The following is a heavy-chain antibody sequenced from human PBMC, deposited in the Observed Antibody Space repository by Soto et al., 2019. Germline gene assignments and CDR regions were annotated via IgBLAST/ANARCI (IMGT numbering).Heavy chain of an antibody. D-gene: IGHD6-19*01. CDR1: GFTFSSYA. J-gene: IGHJ3*02. CDR3: AKDRSGWYDAFDI. CDR2: ISGSGGST. Sequence: EVQLLESGGGLVQPGGSLRLSCAASGFTFSSYAMSWVRQAPGKGLEWVSAISGSGGSTYYADSVKGRFTISRDNSKNMLYLQMNSLRAEDTAVYYCAKDRSGWYDAFDIWGQGTMVTVSS. V-gene: IGHV3-23*01.